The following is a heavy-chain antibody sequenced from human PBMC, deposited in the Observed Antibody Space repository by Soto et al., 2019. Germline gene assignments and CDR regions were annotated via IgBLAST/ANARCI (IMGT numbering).Heavy chain of an antibody. V-gene: IGHV3-9*01. Sequence: EVQLVESGGGSVQPGRSLRLSCVASGFTFESYAMHWVRQVPGKGLEWVSGISWNSGSIGYEDSVKGRFTISRDNAQKSLYLETNSLRVEDTAFYYCVKDIHKQWLVSHFEYWGQGALVTVSS. J-gene: IGHJ4*02. CDR3: VKDIHKQWLVSHFEY. CDR1: GFTFESYA. D-gene: IGHD6-19*01. CDR2: ISWNSGSI.